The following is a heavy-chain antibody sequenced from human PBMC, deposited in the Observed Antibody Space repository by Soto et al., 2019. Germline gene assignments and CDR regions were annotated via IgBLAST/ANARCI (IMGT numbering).Heavy chain of an antibody. D-gene: IGHD6-19*01. CDR1: GYTFTSYG. CDR2: ISAYNGNT. J-gene: IGHJ5*02. V-gene: IGHV1-18*04. Sequence: QVQLVQSGAEVKKPGASVKVSCKASGYTFTSYGISWVRQAPGQGLEWMGWISAYNGNTNYAQKLQGRVTMTTDTSTSTAYMALRSLRSDDTAVYYCARYRGEPDAVAGRGDWFDPWGQGTLVTVSS. CDR3: ARYRGEPDAVAGRGDWFDP.